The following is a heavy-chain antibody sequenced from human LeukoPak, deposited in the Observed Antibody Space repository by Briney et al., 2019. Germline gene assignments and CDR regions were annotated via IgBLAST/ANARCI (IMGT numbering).Heavy chain of an antibody. V-gene: IGHV4-34*01. CDR3: ARLYYYGSGSFSLPV. D-gene: IGHD3-10*01. Sequence: SETLSLTCAVYGGSFSGYYWSWIRQPPGKGLEWIGEINHSGSTNYNPSLKSRVTISVDTSKNQFSLKLSSVTAADTAVYYCARLYYYGSGSFSLPVWGKGTTVTISS. J-gene: IGHJ6*04. CDR1: GGSFSGYY. CDR2: INHSGST.